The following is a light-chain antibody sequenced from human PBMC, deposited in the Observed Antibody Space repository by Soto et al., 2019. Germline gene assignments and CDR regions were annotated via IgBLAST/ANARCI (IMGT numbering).Light chain of an antibody. CDR2: EVS. V-gene: IGKV1-5*01. J-gene: IGKJ1*01. CDR3: QQYNSYPRT. CDR1: QSISSW. Sequence: DIQMTQSPSTLSASVGDRVTITCRASQSISSWLAWYQQKPGKAPNLLIYEVSRLESGVPSRFSGSGSGTEFTLTISSLQPDDFVTYYCQQYNSYPRTFGQGTKVDIK.